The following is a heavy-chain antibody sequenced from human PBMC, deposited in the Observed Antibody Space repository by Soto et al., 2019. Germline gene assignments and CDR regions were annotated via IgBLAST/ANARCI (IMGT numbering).Heavy chain of an antibody. J-gene: IGHJ6*02. D-gene: IGHD1-1*01. CDR2: IGTAGDT. CDR1: GFTFSSYD. Sequence: PGGSLRLSCAASGFTFSSYDMHWVRQATGKGLEWVSAIGTAGDTYYPGSVKGRFTISRENAKNSLYLQMNSLRAEDTAVYYCARETKGRWQNAGYYYYGMDVWGQGTTVTVSS. V-gene: IGHV3-13*01. CDR3: ARETKGRWQNAGYYYYGMDV.